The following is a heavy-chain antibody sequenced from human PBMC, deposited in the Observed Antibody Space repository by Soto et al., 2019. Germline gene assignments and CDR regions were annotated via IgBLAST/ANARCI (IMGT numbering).Heavy chain of an antibody. CDR1: GFTFSSYW. D-gene: IGHD3-16*01. CDR2: IKEDGSGK. J-gene: IGHJ4*02. Sequence: VGSLRLSCTASGFTFSSYWMSWVRQAPGKGLGWVANIKEDGSGKYYVDSVKGRFSISRDNARNSLYLQMNSLRVEDTAVYYCVRVGRLGGYWGQGALVTVSS. CDR3: VRVGRLGGY. V-gene: IGHV3-7*03.